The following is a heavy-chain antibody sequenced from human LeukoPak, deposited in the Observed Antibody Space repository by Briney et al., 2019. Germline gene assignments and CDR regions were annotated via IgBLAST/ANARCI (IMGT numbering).Heavy chain of an antibody. V-gene: IGHV1-24*01. CDR2: FDPEDGET. D-gene: IGHD1-26*01. Sequence: GASVKVSCKVSGYTLTELSMHWVRQAPGKGREWMGGFDPEDGETIYAQKFQGRVTMTEDTSTDTAYMELSSLRSEDTAVYYCATESYSGSYLYAFDIWGQGTMVTVSS. CDR3: ATESYSGSYLYAFDI. J-gene: IGHJ3*02. CDR1: GYTLTELS.